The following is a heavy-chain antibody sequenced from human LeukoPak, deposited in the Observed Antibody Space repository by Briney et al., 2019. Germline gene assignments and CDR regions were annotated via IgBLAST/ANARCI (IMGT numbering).Heavy chain of an antibody. CDR2: ISSSAGST. CDR1: GFTFSNYA. J-gene: IGHJ4*02. D-gene: IGHD6-13*01. V-gene: IGHV3-23*01. Sequence: GGSLRLSCAASGFTFSNYAMTWVRQAPGRGLEWVSAISSSAGSTYYADSVKGRFTISRDNSKNTLSLQMNSLGAEDTALYYCAKNAGYSSSWYVYWGQGTLVTVSS. CDR3: AKNAGYSSSWYVY.